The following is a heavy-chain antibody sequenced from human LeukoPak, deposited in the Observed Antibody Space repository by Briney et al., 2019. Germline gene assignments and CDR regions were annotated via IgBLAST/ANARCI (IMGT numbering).Heavy chain of an antibody. CDR1: GGSFSGYY. CDR3: ARGRDRYCMGGSCYKFDY. J-gene: IGHJ4*02. CDR2: INQSGST. D-gene: IGHD2-15*01. V-gene: IGHV4-34*01. Sequence: SETLSLTCGVYGGSFSGYYWNWIRQPPGKGLEWIGEINQSGSTKYNPSLKSRVSISVDTSKNQFSLKLSSVTAAGTAVYYCARGRDRYCMGGSCYKFDYWGQGTLVTVSS.